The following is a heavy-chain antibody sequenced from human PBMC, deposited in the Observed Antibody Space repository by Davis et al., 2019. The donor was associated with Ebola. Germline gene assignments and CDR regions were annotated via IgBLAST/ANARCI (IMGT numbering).Heavy chain of an antibody. CDR2: INHSGST. J-gene: IGHJ6*02. V-gene: IGHV4-34*01. Sequence: SETLSLTCAVYGGSFSDYYWSWIRQPPGKGLEWIGEINHSGSTNYNPSLKSRVTISVDTSKNQFSLKLSSVTAADTAVYYCAREVRYYYYYGMDVWGQGTTVTVSS. CDR1: GGSFSDYY. CDR3: AREVRYYYYYGMDV.